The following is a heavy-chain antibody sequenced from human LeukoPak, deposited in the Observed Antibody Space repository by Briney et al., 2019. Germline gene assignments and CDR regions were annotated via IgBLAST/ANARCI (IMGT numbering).Heavy chain of an antibody. J-gene: IGHJ6*03. D-gene: IGHD3/OR15-3a*01. CDR2: IIPIFGTA. CDR1: GGTFSIYA. CDR3: ARAWTSTYYYYYYMDV. Sequence: ASVKVSCKASGGTFSIYAISWVRQAPGQGLEWMGGIIPIFGTANYAQKFQGRVTITADESTSTAYMELSSLRSEDTAVYYCARAWTSTYYYYYYMDVWGKGTTVTVS. V-gene: IGHV1-69*13.